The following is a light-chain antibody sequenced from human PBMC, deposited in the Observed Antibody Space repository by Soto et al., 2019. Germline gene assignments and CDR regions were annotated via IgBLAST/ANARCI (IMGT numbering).Light chain of an antibody. Sequence: QSALTQPASVSGSPGQSITITISCTGSSSDDGSYNLVSWYQKNPGKAPKLMIYEGSKRPSGVSNRFSGSKSGNTASLTISGLQAADEADYYCCSYAGSYVFGTGTKLTVL. J-gene: IGLJ1*01. CDR3: CSYAGSYV. V-gene: IGLV2-23*01. CDR2: EGS. CDR1: SSDDGSYNL.